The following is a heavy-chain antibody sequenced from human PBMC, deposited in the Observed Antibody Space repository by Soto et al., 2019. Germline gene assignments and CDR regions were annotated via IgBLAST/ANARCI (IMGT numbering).Heavy chain of an antibody. J-gene: IGHJ4*02. CDR1: GGSFSGYI. V-gene: IGHV4-34*01. D-gene: IGHD1-26*01. Sequence: QVQLQQSGAGLLKPSETLSLTCDVYGGSFSGYIWTWIRQTPGKGLQWIGQINHSGSANYNPSLKSRVTISVHTSKSQFSLELSSVTASDTAVYYCARGLICGSHYSGGWYYFDSWGQGTQVTVSS. CDR3: ARGLICGSHYSGGWYYFDS. CDR2: INHSGSA.